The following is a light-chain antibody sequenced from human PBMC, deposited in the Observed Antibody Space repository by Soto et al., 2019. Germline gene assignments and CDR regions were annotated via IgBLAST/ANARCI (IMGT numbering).Light chain of an antibody. V-gene: IGLV1-40*01. CDR1: SSNIGTNP. CDR2: GNS. CDR3: QSYDSSLSGYVV. Sequence: QSVLTQPPSVSGTPGQRVTISCSGSSSNIGTNPVNWYQHLPGTAPKLLIYGNSNRPSGVPDRFSGSKSGTSASLAITGLQAEDEADYYCQSYDSSLSGYVVFGGGTKLTVL. J-gene: IGLJ2*01.